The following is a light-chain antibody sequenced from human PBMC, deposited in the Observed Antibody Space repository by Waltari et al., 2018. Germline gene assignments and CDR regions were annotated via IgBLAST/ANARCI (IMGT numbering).Light chain of an antibody. CDR2: DAA. CDR3: SSYAGSHTVLL. CDR1: SRDIGGFPY. V-gene: IGLV2-8*01. J-gene: IGLJ2*01. Sequence: QSALTQTPSASGSPGQSVTISCTGTSRDIGGFPYCSWYHQHPGEAPKLIIFDAAKRSSGVPDRFSGSKAGNTASLTVSGLQADDEADYYCSSYAGSHTVLLFGGGTKLTVL.